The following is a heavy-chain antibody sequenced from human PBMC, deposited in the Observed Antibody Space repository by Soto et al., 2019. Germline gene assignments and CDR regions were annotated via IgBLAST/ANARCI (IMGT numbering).Heavy chain of an antibody. CDR1: GGSISSGGYY. CDR2: IYYSGNT. CDR3: ARGIAAAGHFDY. Sequence: QVQLQESGPGLVKPSQTLSLTCTVSGGSISSGGYYWSWIRQHPGKGLEWIGYIYYSGNTYYNPSRKSRXXIXVXXSKNQFSLKLSSVTAADPAVYYCARGIAAAGHFDYWGQGTLVTVSS. D-gene: IGHD6-13*01. V-gene: IGHV4-31*03. J-gene: IGHJ4*02.